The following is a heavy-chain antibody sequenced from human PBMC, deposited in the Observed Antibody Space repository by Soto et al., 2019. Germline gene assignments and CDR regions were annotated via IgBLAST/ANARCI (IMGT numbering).Heavy chain of an antibody. D-gene: IGHD6-19*01. CDR3: ARVPAVAGNYFDY. J-gene: IGHJ4*02. V-gene: IGHV1-69*02. CDR1: GGTFSSYS. Sequence: QVQLVQSGAEVKEPGSSVKVSCKASGGTFSSYSISWVRQASGQGLEWMGRIIPIVDIATYAQKLEGRVPXSXDXYTSTAYMELSSLRSEDTAVYYCARVPAVAGNYFDYWGQGTQVTVSS. CDR2: IIPIVDIA.